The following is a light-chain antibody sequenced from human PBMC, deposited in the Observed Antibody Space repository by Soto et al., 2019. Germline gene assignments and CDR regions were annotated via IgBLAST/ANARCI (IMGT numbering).Light chain of an antibody. V-gene: IGLV2-14*01. CDR2: DVA. Sequence: QSALTQPASVSGSPGQSITISCTGTSTDVGRYNYVSWYQQHPGKAPKLMINDVANRPSGVSNRFSGSKSGITASLTISGLQAEDEADYYCSSYTTSSTYVFGTGTKLTVL. J-gene: IGLJ1*01. CDR1: STDVGRYNY. CDR3: SSYTTSSTYV.